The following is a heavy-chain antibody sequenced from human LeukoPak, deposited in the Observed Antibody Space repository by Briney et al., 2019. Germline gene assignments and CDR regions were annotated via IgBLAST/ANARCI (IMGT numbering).Heavy chain of an antibody. CDR2: IIPILGIA. CDR1: GGTFSSYA. D-gene: IGHD5-18*01. Sequence: ASVKVSCKASGGTFSSYAISWVRQAPGQGLEWMGRIIPILGIANYAQKFQGRVTITADKSTSTAYMELSSLRSEDTAVYYCGRGGIQLSWYYFDYWGQGTLVTVSS. J-gene: IGHJ4*02. CDR3: GRGGIQLSWYYFDY. V-gene: IGHV1-69*04.